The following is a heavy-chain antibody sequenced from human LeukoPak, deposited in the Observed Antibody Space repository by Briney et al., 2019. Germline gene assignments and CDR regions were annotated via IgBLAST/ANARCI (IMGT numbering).Heavy chain of an antibody. CDR3: AREGGAVAGNFDY. CDR1: GFTSSSYA. V-gene: IGHV3-23*01. Sequence: AGGSLRLSCAASGFTSSSYAMSWVRQAPGKGLEWVSAISGSGGSTYYADSVKGRFTISRDNSKNTLYLQMNSLRAEDTAVYYCAREGGAVAGNFDYWGQGTLVTVSS. CDR2: ISGSGGST. J-gene: IGHJ4*02. D-gene: IGHD6-19*01.